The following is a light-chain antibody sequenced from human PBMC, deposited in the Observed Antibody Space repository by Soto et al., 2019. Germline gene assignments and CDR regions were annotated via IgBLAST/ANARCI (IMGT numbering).Light chain of an antibody. CDR3: QQLHSTSSFT. V-gene: IGKV1-39*01. Sequence: DIQMTQSPSSLSASVGDRVTITCRASQNIRNYLNWYQQRPGKTPNLLVYAASNLRSGVPSRFSGSGSGTDLTLTIGSLQPEDFATYYCQQLHSTSSFTFGQGTRVDIK. CDR1: QNIRNY. J-gene: IGKJ2*01. CDR2: AAS.